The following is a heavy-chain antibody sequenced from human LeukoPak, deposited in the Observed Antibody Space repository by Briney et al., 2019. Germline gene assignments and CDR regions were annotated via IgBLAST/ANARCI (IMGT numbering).Heavy chain of an antibody. V-gene: IGHV4-59*01. CDR1: GGSLSSYY. J-gene: IGHJ6*03. CDR3: ARTTEGYAGGAGYSYYYYMDV. Sequence: SETLSLPCTVPGGSLSSYYRSWLRQPPGEGLEWIGYIHYSGSTHYNPSLKSRVTISVDTSTNQASRKLRSVPAADTAVYYCARTTEGYAGGAGYSYYYYMDVWGKGTTVTISS. D-gene: IGHD5-12*01. CDR2: IHYSGST.